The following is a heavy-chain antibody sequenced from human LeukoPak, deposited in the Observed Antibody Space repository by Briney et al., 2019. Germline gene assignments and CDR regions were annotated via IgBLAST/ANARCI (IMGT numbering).Heavy chain of an antibody. Sequence: SQTLSLTCAISGDSVSGNSVAWHWIRQSPSRGLEWLGRTHYRSKWYNDYAASVKSRITINSDTSENHFSLQLNSVTPEDTAVYYCARSAVATRGTAFDVWGQGTMVTISS. CDR3: ARSAVATRGTAFDV. V-gene: IGHV6-1*01. J-gene: IGHJ3*01. CDR1: GDSVSGNSVA. CDR2: THYRSKWYN. D-gene: IGHD1-26*01.